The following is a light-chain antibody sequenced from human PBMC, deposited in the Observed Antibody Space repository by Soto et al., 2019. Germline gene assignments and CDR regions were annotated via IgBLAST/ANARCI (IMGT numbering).Light chain of an antibody. V-gene: IGKV1-5*03. J-gene: IGKJ1*01. Sequence: DIQMTQSPSTLSASVGDRVTITCRASQSISSWLAWYQQKPGKAPKLLIYKASSLESGVPSRFXGSGSGTXXXXXXXXXQPDDFAXYYCQQYNSYSRTIGQGTKVEIK. CDR3: QQYNSYSRT. CDR1: QSISSW. CDR2: KAS.